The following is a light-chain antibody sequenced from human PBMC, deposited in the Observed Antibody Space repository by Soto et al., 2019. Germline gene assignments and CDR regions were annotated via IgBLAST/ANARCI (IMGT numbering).Light chain of an antibody. CDR2: DVS. CDR3: SSYTSSSTYV. CDR1: SSDVGGYNF. V-gene: IGLV2-14*03. Sequence: QSVLTQPASVSGSPGQSITISCTGTSSDVGGYNFVSWYQQHPGKAPKLMIYDVSNRPSGVSNRFSGSKSGNTASLTFSGLQAEEEADYYCSSYTSSSTYVFGTGTKVTVL. J-gene: IGLJ1*01.